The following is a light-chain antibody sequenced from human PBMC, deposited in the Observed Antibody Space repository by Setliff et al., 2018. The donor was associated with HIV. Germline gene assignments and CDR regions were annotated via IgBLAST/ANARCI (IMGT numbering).Light chain of an antibody. CDR3: SSYAGSNNRYV. CDR2: EVS. Sequence: QSALTQPASVSGSPGQSITISCTGSSSDVGGYNHVPWYQQHPGKAPKLMIYEVSKRPSGVPDRFSGSKSGNTASLTVSGLQAEDEADYYCSSYAGSNNRYVFGTGTKVTVL. J-gene: IGLJ1*01. V-gene: IGLV2-8*01. CDR1: SSDVGGYNH.